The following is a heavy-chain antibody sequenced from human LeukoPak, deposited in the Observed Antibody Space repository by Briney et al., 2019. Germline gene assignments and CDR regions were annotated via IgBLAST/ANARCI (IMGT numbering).Heavy chain of an antibody. D-gene: IGHD5-24*01. CDR3: ATTRDVYNFAY. CDR2: ISSGSSTI. CDR1: GFTFSSYS. Sequence: GGSLRLSCAASGFTFSSYSMNWVRQAPGKGLEWVSYISSGSSTIYYADSVKGRFTISRDDSKNSLYLQMNSLRAEVTAVYYCATTRDVYNFAYWGQGTLVTVSS. V-gene: IGHV3-48*01. J-gene: IGHJ4*02.